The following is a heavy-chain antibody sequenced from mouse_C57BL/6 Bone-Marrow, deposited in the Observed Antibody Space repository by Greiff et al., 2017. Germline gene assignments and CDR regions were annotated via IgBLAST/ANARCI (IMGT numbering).Heavy chain of an antibody. Sequence: VQLKESGPGLVQPSQSLSITCTVSGFSLTSYGVHWVRQSPGKGLEWLGVIWSGGSTDYNAAFISRLSISKDNSKSQVFFKMNSLQADDTAIYYCARKRGTVVDYYAMDYWGQGTSVTVSS. J-gene: IGHJ4*01. CDR3: ARKRGTVVDYYAMDY. CDR2: IWSGGST. CDR1: GFSLTSYG. D-gene: IGHD1-1*01. V-gene: IGHV2-2*01.